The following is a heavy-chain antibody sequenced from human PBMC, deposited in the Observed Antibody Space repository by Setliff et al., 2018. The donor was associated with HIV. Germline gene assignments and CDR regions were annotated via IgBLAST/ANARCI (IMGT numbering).Heavy chain of an antibody. CDR3: ARHSGLGGYYSPFDY. CDR2: INHSGST. Sequence: SETLSLTCAVYGGSFSAYYWSWIRQPPGKGLEWIGEINHSGSTYYNPSLKSRVTISVDTSKNQFSLKLSSVTAAGTTVYYCARHSGLGGYYSPFDYWGPGTLVTVSS. J-gene: IGHJ4*02. CDR1: GGSFSAYY. V-gene: IGHV4-34*01. D-gene: IGHD3-22*01.